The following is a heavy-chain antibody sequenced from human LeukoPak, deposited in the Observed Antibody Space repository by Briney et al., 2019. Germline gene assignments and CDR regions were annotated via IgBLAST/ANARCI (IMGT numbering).Heavy chain of an antibody. CDR1: GYTFDNYE. Sequence: GASVKVSCKTSGYTFDNYEINWVRQATGQGPEWMGCMKPNSGNKDYAQKFKGRVFITTNNAMSTAYMELRGMRSEDTAIYYCARGATVAIFGPGYDEYFEYWGQGTVVAVSS. D-gene: IGHD3-3*01. CDR3: ARGATVAIFGPGYDEYFEY. V-gene: IGHV1-8*01. CDR2: MKPNSGNK. J-gene: IGHJ4*02.